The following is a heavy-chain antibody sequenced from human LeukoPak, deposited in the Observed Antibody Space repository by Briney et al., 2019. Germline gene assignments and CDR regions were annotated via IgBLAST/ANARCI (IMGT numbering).Heavy chain of an antibody. CDR3: AKVVAWVDY. CDR2: ISVSGSST. CDR1: GFTFSSYG. D-gene: IGHD2-15*01. Sequence: GGSLRLSCAASGFTFSSYGMSWVRQAPGKGLEWVSGISVSGSSTYYADSVKGRFTTSRDNSKNTMYLQMNSLRAEDTAVYYCAKVVAWVDYWGQGTLVTVSS. J-gene: IGHJ4*02. V-gene: IGHV3-23*01.